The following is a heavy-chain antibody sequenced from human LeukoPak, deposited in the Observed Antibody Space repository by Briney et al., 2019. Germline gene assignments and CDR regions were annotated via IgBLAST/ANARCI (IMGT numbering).Heavy chain of an antibody. D-gene: IGHD3-10*01. CDR1: GYTLTELS. J-gene: IGHJ5*02. CDR2: FDPEDGET. CDR3: ATLTHGSGSPQANWFDP. Sequence: ASVKVSCKVSGYTLTELSMHWVRQAPGKGLEWMGGFDPEDGETIYAQKFQGRVTMTEDTSTDTAYMELSSLRSEDTAVYCCATLTHGSGSPQANWFDPWGQGTLVTVSS. V-gene: IGHV1-24*01.